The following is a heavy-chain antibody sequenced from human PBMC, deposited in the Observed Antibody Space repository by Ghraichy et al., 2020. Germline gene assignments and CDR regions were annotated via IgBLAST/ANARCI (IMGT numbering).Heavy chain of an antibody. D-gene: IGHD2-2*02. CDR3: AKGRYCSSTSCYMGSWYFDL. CDR1: GFTFSSYA. V-gene: IGHV3-23*01. CDR2: ISGSGGST. Sequence: GGSLRLSCAASGFTFSSYAMSWVRQAPGKGLEWVSAISGSGGSTYYADSVKGRFTISRDNSKNTLYLQMNSLRAEDTAVYYCAKGRYCSSTSCYMGSWYFDLWGRGTLVTVSS. J-gene: IGHJ2*01.